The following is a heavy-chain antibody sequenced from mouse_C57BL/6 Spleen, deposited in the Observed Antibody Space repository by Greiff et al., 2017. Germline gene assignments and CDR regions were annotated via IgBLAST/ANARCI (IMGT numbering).Heavy chain of an antibody. CDR2: ISYDGSN. D-gene: IGHD2-4*01. J-gene: IGHJ3*01. V-gene: IGHV3-6*01. CDR3: ARGGYDYDPFAY. CDR1: GYSITSGYY. Sequence: EVKLMESGPGLVKPSQSLSLTCSVTGYSITSGYYWNWIRQFPGNKLEWMGYISYDGSNNYNPSLKNRISITRDTSKNQFFLKLNSVTTEDTATYYCARGGYDYDPFAYWGQGTLVTVSA.